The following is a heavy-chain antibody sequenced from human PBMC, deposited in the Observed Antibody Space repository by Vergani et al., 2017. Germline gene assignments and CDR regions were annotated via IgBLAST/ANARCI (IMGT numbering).Heavy chain of an antibody. Sequence: QVQLVQSGAEVKKPGSSVKVSCKASGGTFSSYAISWVRQAPGQGLEWMGGIIPIFGTANYAQKFQGRVTITADESTSTAYMELGSLRSEDTAVYYCASDIGRGKRGYSYGLTYYYYYYMDVWGKGTTVTVSS. V-gene: IGHV1-69*01. CDR1: GGTFSSYA. CDR3: ASDIGRGKRGYSYGLTYYYYYYMDV. D-gene: IGHD5-18*01. J-gene: IGHJ6*03. CDR2: IIPIFGTA.